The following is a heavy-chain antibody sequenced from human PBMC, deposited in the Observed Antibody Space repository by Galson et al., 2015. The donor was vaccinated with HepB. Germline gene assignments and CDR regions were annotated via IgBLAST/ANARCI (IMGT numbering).Heavy chain of an antibody. Sequence: QSGAEVKKPGESLKISCKGSGYSFTSYWIGWVRRMPGKGLEWMGIIYPGDSDTRYSPSFQGQVTISADKSISTAYLQWSSLKASDTAMYYCARQGDMEDMVRGVRAVDYWGQGTLVTVSS. J-gene: IGHJ4*02. CDR1: GYSFTSYW. CDR3: ARQGDMEDMVRGVRAVDY. D-gene: IGHD3-10*01. V-gene: IGHV5-51*01. CDR2: IYPGDSDT.